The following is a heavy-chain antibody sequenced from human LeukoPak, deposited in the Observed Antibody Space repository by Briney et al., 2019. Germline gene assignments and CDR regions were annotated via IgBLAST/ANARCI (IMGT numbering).Heavy chain of an antibody. CDR2: IYSSGST. Sequence: SETLSLTCTVSGGSISSYYWSWLRQPPGKGLEWIGYIYSSGSTNYNPSLKSRVTISVDTSKNQFSLKLSSVTAADTAVYYCARLALQEVGASQTYYLDYWGQGTLVTVSS. CDR3: ARLALQEVGASQTYYLDY. J-gene: IGHJ4*02. CDR1: GGSISSYY. V-gene: IGHV4-59*01. D-gene: IGHD1-26*01.